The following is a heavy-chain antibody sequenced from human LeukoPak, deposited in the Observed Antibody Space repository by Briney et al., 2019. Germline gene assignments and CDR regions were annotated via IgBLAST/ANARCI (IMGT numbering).Heavy chain of an antibody. D-gene: IGHD3-9*01. CDR1: GFSFSNYA. J-gene: IGHJ6*02. V-gene: IGHV3-30*01. CDR2: ISSDGTNK. Sequence: PGRSLRLSCAASGFSFSNYAIHWVRQAPGRGLEWVTVISSDGTNKYYADSVKGRFTISRDNSKNTLYLQMNSLRAEDTAVYYCARDQGFGRYFDWLKYYYYGMDVWGQGTTVTVSS. CDR3: ARDQGFGRYFDWLKYYYYGMDV.